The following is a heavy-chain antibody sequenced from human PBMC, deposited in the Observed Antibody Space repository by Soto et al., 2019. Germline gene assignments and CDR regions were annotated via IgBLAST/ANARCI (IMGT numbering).Heavy chain of an antibody. CDR3: ARPSGGSCSWCFDY. CDR2: IIPILGIA. J-gene: IGHJ4*02. CDR1: GYIFTDYY. Sequence: VASMKGSCQASGYIFTDYYIHWVRQAPGQGLEWMGRIIPILGIANYAQKFQGRVTITADKSTSTAYMELSSLRSEDTAVYYCARPSGGSCSWCFDYWGQGTLVTVSS. V-gene: IGHV1-69*02. D-gene: IGHD2-15*01.